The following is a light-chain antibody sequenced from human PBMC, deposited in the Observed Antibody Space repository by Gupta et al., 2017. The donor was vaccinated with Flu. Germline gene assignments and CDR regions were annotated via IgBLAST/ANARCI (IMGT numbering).Light chain of an antibody. CDR2: WAS. V-gene: IGKV4-1*01. Sequence: DIVMTQSPDSLAVSLGERATINCKSSQSVLYRSNNKNYLAWYQQRPIQRPRLLIYWASTRAFGVPDRSSGSGCGTGFTLTISIRQVEHVAFYTCQRDDCYLPTTFGQGTRVEIK. CDR3: QRDDCYLPTT. J-gene: IGKJ5*01. CDR1: QSVLYRSNNKNY.